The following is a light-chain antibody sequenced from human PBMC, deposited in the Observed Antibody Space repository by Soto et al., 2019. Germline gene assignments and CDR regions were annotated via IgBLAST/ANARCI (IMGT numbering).Light chain of an antibody. CDR1: QRTSGW. CDR3: QQYDTYWT. Sequence: DIQMTQSPSTLSASVGDRVTITCRASQRTSGWLAWYQQKPGKAPKLLIYDASSLESGVPSRFSGSRSGTEFTLTISSLQPDDIATYYCQQYDTYWTFGQGTKVDIK. V-gene: IGKV1-5*01. J-gene: IGKJ1*01. CDR2: DAS.